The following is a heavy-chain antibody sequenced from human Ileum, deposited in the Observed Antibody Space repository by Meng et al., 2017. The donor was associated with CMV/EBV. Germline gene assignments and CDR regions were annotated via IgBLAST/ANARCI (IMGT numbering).Heavy chain of an antibody. Sequence: DVQLVESXXGLVQPGGALRLSCXVSGFTVSSKYMTWVRQAPGKGLEWVSVIYSDGSTFYADSVKDRFIISRDNSENTVYLQMNSLRVEDTAIYYCATVEVYSSGWTPYRYWGQGTLVTVSS. CDR3: ATVEVYSSGWTPYRY. V-gene: IGHV3-66*01. J-gene: IGHJ4*02. CDR2: IYSDGST. D-gene: IGHD6-19*01. CDR1: GFTVSSKY.